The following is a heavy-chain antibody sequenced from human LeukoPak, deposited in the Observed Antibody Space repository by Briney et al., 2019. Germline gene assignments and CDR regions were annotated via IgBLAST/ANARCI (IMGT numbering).Heavy chain of an antibody. CDR1: GYTFTTYA. D-gene: IGHD2-2*01. J-gene: IGHJ4*02. V-gene: IGHV1-3*01. Sequence: ASVKVSCKASGYTFTTYAIHWVRQAPGQGLQWMGWISVSDGNTNYSQKFQGRVTLTRDTSASTAYMELTSLISEDTAVYYCARGYSGVVPAAHPDFWGQGTPVTVSS. CDR3: ARGYSGVVPAAHPDF. CDR2: ISVSDGNT.